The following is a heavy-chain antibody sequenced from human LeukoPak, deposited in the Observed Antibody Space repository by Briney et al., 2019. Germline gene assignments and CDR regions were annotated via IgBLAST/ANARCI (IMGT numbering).Heavy chain of an antibody. CDR2: INPNSGGT. CDR3: ARSARTPENWFDP. CDR1: GYTFTGYY. D-gene: IGHD1-14*01. Sequence: GASVKVSCKASGYTFTGYYMHWVRQAPGQGLEWMGWINPNSGGTNYAQKFQGRVTMTRDTSISTAYMVLSRLRSDDTAVYCCARSARTPENWFDPWGQGTLVTVSS. J-gene: IGHJ5*02. V-gene: IGHV1-2*02.